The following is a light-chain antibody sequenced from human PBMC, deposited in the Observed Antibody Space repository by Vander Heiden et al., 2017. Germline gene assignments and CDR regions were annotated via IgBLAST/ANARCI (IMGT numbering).Light chain of an antibody. CDR3: QQYNSYSLT. J-gene: IGKJ2*01. CDR2: DAS. CDR1: QSISSW. Sequence: DIQMTQSPSTLSASVGDRVTITCRASQSISSWLAWYQQKPGKAPKLLIYDASSLESGVPSRFSGSGSGTEFTLTISSLQPDDFETYYCQQYNSYSLTFGQGTKLEIK. V-gene: IGKV1-5*01.